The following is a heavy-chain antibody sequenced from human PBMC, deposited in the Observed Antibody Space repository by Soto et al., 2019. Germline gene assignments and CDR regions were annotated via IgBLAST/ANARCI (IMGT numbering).Heavy chain of an antibody. D-gene: IGHD5-12*01. V-gene: IGHV3-74*01. Sequence: GGSLRLSCAASGFTFSSDWMHWVRQAPGKGLVWVSRINTDGSGTTYADSVKGRFTISRDNAKNSLYLQMNSLRADDTAVYYCARDHHRYSGYDYVDYWGQRTLVTVSS. CDR3: ARDHHRYSGYDYVDY. CDR2: INTDGSGT. CDR1: GFTFSSDW. J-gene: IGHJ4*02.